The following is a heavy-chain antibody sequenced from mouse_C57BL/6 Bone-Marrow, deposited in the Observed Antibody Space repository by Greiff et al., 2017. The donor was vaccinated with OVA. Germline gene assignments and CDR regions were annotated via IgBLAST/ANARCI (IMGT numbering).Heavy chain of an antibody. CDR2: INPRSGTT. D-gene: IGHD1-1*01. CDR3: ARATIVATCDY. CDR1: GYSFTSYG. J-gene: IGHJ2*01. V-gene: IGHV1-81*01. Sequence: QVQLQQSGAELVRPGASVKLSCKASGYSFTSYGISWVKQSTGQGLEWIGEINPRSGTTYYNQKFKGKATLTVDQSSSTAYMQLNSLTSEDSAVYYCARATIVATCDYWGQGTTLTVSA.